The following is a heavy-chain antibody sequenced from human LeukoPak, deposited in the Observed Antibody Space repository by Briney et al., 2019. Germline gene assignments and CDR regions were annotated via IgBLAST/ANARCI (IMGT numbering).Heavy chain of an antibody. CDR2: IWYGGSNK. CDR1: GFTFSSYG. V-gene: IGHV3-30*02. J-gene: IGHJ6*03. CDR3: AKDGIGRIAARPGTKYYMDV. Sequence: GGSLRLSCAASGFTFSSYGMHWVRQAPGKGLEWVAVIWYGGSNKYYADSVKGRFTISRDNSKNTLYLQMNSLRAEDTAVYYCAKDGIGRIAARPGTKYYMDVWGKGTTVTVSS. D-gene: IGHD6-6*01.